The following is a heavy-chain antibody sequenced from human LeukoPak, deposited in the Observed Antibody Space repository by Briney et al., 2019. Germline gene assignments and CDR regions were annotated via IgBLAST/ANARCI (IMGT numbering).Heavy chain of an antibody. Sequence: GESLRLSCAGSGFSFSSSWMYWVRQAPGKGLEWVANINGDGSVNHYVDSVRGRFTTSRDDAKNSLYLQMNSLRAEDTAVFYCAKGFYNDAIFDYWGQGTLVTVSS. CDR2: INGDGSVN. D-gene: IGHD1-1*01. CDR1: GFSFSSSW. J-gene: IGHJ4*02. V-gene: IGHV3-7*01. CDR3: AKGFYNDAIFDY.